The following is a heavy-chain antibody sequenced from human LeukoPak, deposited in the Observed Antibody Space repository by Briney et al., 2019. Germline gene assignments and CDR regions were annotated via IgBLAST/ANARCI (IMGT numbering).Heavy chain of an antibody. J-gene: IGHJ4*02. CDR1: GFTFSSYA. CDR2: ISGSGGST. V-gene: IGHV3-23*01. D-gene: IGHD3-9*01. Sequence: SGGSLRLSCAASGFTFSSYAMSWVRQAPGKGLEWVSAISGSGGSTYYADSVKGRFTISRDNSKNTLYLQMNSLRAEDAAVYYCAKAWLNCLLGHWGQGPLVTVSS. CDR3: AKAWLNCLLGH.